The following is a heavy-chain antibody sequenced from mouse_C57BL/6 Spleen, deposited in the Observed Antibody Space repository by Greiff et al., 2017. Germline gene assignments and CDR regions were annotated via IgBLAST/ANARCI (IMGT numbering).Heavy chain of an antibody. Sequence: VQLQQSGPELVKPGASVKISCKASGYAFSSSWMNWVKQRPGKGLEWIGRIDPGDGDTNYNGKFKGKATLTADKSSSTAYMQLSSLTSEDSAVYFCARSGIYYDYDVYAMDYWGQGTSVTVSS. CDR3: ARSGIYYDYDVYAMDY. CDR1: GYAFSSSW. V-gene: IGHV1-82*01. D-gene: IGHD2-4*01. CDR2: IDPGDGDT. J-gene: IGHJ4*01.